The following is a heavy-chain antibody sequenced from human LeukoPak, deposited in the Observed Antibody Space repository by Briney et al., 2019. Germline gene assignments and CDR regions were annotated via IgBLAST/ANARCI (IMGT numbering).Heavy chain of an antibody. CDR3: ARANVDIVATITVPYYIDV. V-gene: IGHV1-69*05. Sequence: SVKVSCKASGGTFSSYAISWVRQAPGQGLEWMGGIIPIFGTANYAQKFQGRVTITTDESTSTAYMELSSLRSEDTAVYYCARANVDIVATITVPYYIDVWGKGTTVTVSS. D-gene: IGHD5-12*01. J-gene: IGHJ6*03. CDR2: IIPIFGTA. CDR1: GGTFSSYA.